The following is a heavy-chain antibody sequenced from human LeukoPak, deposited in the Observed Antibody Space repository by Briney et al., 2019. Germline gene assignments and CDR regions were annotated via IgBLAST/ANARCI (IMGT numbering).Heavy chain of an antibody. D-gene: IGHD6-19*01. J-gene: IGHJ4*02. V-gene: IGHV3-74*01. Sequence: GGSLRLSCAASGFTFSSYWMHWVRQAPGKGLVWVSRINSDGSSTSYADSVKGRFTISRDNAKNTLYLQMNSLRAEDTAVYYCARGRYSSGWYYFDYWGQGTLVIVSS. CDR3: ARGRYSSGWYYFDY. CDR2: INSDGSST. CDR1: GFTFSSYW.